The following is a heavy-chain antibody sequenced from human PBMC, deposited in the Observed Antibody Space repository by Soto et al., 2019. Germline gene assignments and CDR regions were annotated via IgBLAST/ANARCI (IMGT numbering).Heavy chain of an antibody. CDR1: GFIFSNYG. J-gene: IGHJ4*02. CDR2: ISHDGSDI. Sequence: GGSLRLSCVGSGFIFSNYGMHWVRQAPGKCLEWVAFISHDGSDILYADSVKGRFTISRDNSKSTLFLRMNRPTAEDTAIYFCAIVRVADSSLDHWGQGTLVTVSS. V-gene: IGHV3-30*03. CDR3: AIVRVADSSLDH. D-gene: IGHD3-10*02.